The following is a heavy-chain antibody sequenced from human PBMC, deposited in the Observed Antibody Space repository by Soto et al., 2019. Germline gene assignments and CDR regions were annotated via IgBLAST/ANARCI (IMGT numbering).Heavy chain of an antibody. CDR3: ARVPGRYCSSTSCLVDV. Sequence: SETLSLTCAVYGGSFSGYYWSWIRQPPGKGLEWIGEINHSGSTNYNPSLKSRVTISVDTSKNQFSLKLSSVTAADTAVYYCARVPGRYCSSTSCLVDVWGQGTTVTVSS. V-gene: IGHV4-34*01. D-gene: IGHD2-2*01. CDR1: GGSFSGYY. J-gene: IGHJ6*02. CDR2: INHSGST.